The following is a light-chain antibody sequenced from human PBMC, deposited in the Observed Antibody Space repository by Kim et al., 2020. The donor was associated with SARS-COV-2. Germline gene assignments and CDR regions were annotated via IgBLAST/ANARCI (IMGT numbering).Light chain of an antibody. CDR2: GTN. V-gene: IGLV3-19*01. J-gene: IGLJ1*01. Sequence: AFGQKARFPCQGDILRKFFAAWYQQKPGQAPVLVAYGTNHRPSGIRDRFSGSNSDTTASLTITGAQAEDEADYYCHSRDISNNHHVFGAGTKVTVL. CDR3: HSRDISNNHHV. CDR1: ILRKFF.